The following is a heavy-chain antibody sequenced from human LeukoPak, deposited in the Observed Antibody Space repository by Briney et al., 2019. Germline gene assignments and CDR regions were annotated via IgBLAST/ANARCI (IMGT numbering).Heavy chain of an antibody. Sequence: ASVKVSCKASGYTFTGYYMHWVRQAPGQGLEWMGWINPNSGGTNYAQKFQGRVTMTRDTSISTAYMELSRLRSDDTAVYYCARGGQWLVIPYYYYMDVWGKGTTVTVSS. CDR3: ARGGQWLVIPYYYYMDV. V-gene: IGHV1-2*02. CDR2: INPNSGGT. D-gene: IGHD6-19*01. J-gene: IGHJ6*03. CDR1: GYTFTGYY.